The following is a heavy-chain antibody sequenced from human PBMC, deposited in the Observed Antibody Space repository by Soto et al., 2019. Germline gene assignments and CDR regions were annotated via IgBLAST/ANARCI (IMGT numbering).Heavy chain of an antibody. D-gene: IGHD6-13*01. CDR3: ARGPFSSSWYGGLYYFDY. V-gene: IGHV1-8*01. CDR2: MNPNSGNT. Sequence: VASVKVSCKASGYTFTSYDINWVRQATGQGLEWMGWMNPNSGNTGYAQKFQGRVTMTRNTSISTAYMELSSLRSEDTAVYYCARGPFSSSWYGGLYYFDYWGQGTLVTVSS. CDR1: GYTFTSYD. J-gene: IGHJ4*02.